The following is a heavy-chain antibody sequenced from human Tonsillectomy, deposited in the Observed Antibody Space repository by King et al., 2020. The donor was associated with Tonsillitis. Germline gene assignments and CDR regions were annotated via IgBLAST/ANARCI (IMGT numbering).Heavy chain of an antibody. V-gene: IGHV1-2*02. D-gene: IGHD1-26*01. J-gene: IGHJ3*02. CDR1: GYIFSGHY. Sequence: VQLVESGAEVKKPGASVKVSCKASGYIFSGHYLHWVRQAPGQGLEWMGWINPKSGGTKYAQKYQGRVTMTRDTSTTTAYMELIRLRFDDTDVYYCAREWEDDAFDIWGQGTMVTVSS. CDR2: INPKSGGT. CDR3: AREWEDDAFDI.